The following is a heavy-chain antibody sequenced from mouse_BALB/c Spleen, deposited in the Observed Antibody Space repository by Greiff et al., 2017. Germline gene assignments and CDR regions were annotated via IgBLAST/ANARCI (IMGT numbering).Heavy chain of an antibody. CDR2: IDPANGNT. CDR3: ARSMYGNYVAWFAY. Sequence: EVQLVESGAELVKPGASVKLSCTASGFNIKDTYMHWVKQRPEQGLEWIGRIDPANGNTKYDPKFQGKATITADTSSNTAYLQLSSLTSEDTAVYYCARSMYGNYVAWFAYRGQESLVTVSA. D-gene: IGHD2-10*02. CDR1: GFNIKDTY. J-gene: IGHJ3*01. V-gene: IGHV14-3*02.